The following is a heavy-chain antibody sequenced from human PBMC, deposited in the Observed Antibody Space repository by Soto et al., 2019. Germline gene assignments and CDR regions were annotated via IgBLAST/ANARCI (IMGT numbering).Heavy chain of an antibody. CDR2: IDPSDSYT. V-gene: IGHV5-10-1*01. Sequence: PGESLKISCKGSGYSFTSYWISWVRQMPGKGLEWMGRIDPSDSYTNYSPSFQGHVTISADKSISTAYLQWSSLKASDTAMYYCARLITGTTWGVVDYFDYWGQGTLVTVSSGKPHGGSYYYYYYGMDVWGQGTTVTVSS. J-gene: IGHJ6*02. CDR3: ARLITGTTWGVVDYFDYWGQGTLVTVSSGKPHGGSYYYYYYGMDV. D-gene: IGHD1-7*01. CDR1: GYSFTSYW.